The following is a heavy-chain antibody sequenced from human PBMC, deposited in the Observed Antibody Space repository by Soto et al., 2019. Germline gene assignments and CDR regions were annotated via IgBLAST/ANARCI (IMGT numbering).Heavy chain of an antibody. J-gene: IGHJ4*02. V-gene: IGHV3-30-3*01. Sequence: SLRLSCAASGFTFSSYAMHWVRQAPGKGLEWVAVISYDGSNKYYADSVKGRFTISRDNSKNTLYLQMNSLRAEDTAVYYCARVMTTVTYYFDYWGQGTLVTVSS. CDR2: ISYDGSNK. D-gene: IGHD4-17*01. CDR1: GFTFSSYA. CDR3: ARVMTTVTYYFDY.